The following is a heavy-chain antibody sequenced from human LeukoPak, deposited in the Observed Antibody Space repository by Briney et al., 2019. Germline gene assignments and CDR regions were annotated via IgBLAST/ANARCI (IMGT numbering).Heavy chain of an antibody. J-gene: IGHJ3*02. V-gene: IGHV4-34*01. Sequence: SETPSLTCAVYGGSFSGYYWSWIRQPPGKGLEWIGEINHSGSTNYNPSLKSRVTISVDTSKNQFSLKLSSVTAADTAVYYCARDGGSGGPDGAFDIWGQGTMVTVSS. CDR1: GGSFSGYY. CDR2: INHSGST. D-gene: IGHD3-16*01. CDR3: ARDGGSGGPDGAFDI.